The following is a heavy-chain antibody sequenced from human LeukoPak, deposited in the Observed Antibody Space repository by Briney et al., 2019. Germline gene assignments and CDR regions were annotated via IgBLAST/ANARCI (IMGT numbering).Heavy chain of an antibody. Sequence: GGSLRLSCAASGFTFNTYAMNWVRQAPGKGLEWVSVIIGNGGDIHYAGSVRGRFTISRENSKNTLYLQMNSLRVEDTAVYYCAKDRIPDGRYSIDFWGPGTLVTVSS. CDR3: AKDRIPDGRYSIDF. CDR1: GFTFNTYA. J-gene: IGHJ4*02. CDR2: IIGNGGDI. V-gene: IGHV3-23*01. D-gene: IGHD5-24*01.